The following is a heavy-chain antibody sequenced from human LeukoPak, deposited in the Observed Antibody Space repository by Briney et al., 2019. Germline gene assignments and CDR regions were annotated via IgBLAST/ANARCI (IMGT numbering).Heavy chain of an antibody. CDR2: IRYDGTNK. J-gene: IGHJ6*03. CDR1: GFTFSRYG. CDR3: AKDGWSGSTEGYYYYYMDV. D-gene: IGHD1-26*01. V-gene: IGHV3-30*02. Sequence: GGSLRLSCAASGFTFSRYGMHWVRQAPGKGLEWVAFIRYDGTNKYYADSVKGRFTISRDNSKNTLYLQMNSLRAEDTAVYYCAKDGWSGSTEGYYYYYMDVWGKGTTVTISS.